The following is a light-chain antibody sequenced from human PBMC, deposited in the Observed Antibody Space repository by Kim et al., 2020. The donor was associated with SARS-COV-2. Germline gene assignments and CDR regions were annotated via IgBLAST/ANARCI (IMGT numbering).Light chain of an antibody. CDR2: GAS. Sequence: PGERATLSCRASQSVRNTYLAWYQQKPGQAPRLLIYGASSRATGIPDRFSGSGSGTDFTLTITRLEPEDFAVYYCQQYGSSPPYTFGQGTKLEI. CDR1: QSVRNTY. V-gene: IGKV3-20*01. CDR3: QQYGSSPPYT. J-gene: IGKJ2*01.